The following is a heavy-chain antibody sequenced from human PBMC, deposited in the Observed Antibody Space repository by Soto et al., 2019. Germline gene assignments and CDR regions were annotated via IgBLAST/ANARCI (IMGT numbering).Heavy chain of an antibody. D-gene: IGHD5-18*01. V-gene: IGHV3-23*01. J-gene: IGHJ6*02. CDR2: IRIGPGIT. Sequence: GGSLRLSCEVSGVNFRGYAMSWVRQAPGKGLEWVSGIRIGPGITYYADSVKGRFTISSDISRKTVYLQMNNLRGEDTALYFCARSRSAMADGMNVWGQGTTVTVS. CDR3: ARSRSAMADGMNV. CDR1: GVNFRGYA.